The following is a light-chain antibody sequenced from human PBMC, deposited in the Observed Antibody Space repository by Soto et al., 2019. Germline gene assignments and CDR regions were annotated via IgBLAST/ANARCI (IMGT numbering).Light chain of an antibody. Sequence: RVTQSPSSVSASVGDRVTITCRASQSISSWLAWYQQKPGKAPKLLIYKASSLESGVPSRFSGSGSGTEFTLTISSLQPDDFATYYCQQYNSYSWTFGQGTKVEIK. CDR3: QQYNSYSWT. CDR1: QSISSW. V-gene: IGKV1-5*03. CDR2: KAS. J-gene: IGKJ1*01.